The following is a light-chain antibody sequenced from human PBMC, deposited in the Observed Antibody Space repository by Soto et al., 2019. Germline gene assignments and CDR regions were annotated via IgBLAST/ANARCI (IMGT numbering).Light chain of an antibody. V-gene: IGKV4-1*01. CDR3: QQYYSTPYT. CDR1: QSVLYSSNNANF. J-gene: IGKJ2*01. CDR2: WAS. Sequence: DIVMTQSPDSLAVSLGERATINCKSSQSVLYSSNNANFLAWYQQKPGQPPKLLIYWASTRESGVPGRFSGSGSGTDFTLTISSLQAEDVAVYYCQQYYSTPYTFGQGTKLEIK.